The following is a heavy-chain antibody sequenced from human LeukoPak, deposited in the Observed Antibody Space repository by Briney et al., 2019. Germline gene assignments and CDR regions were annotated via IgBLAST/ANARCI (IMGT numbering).Heavy chain of an antibody. D-gene: IGHD5-18*01. CDR2: IQNIGTS. V-gene: IGHV4-59*01. CDR1: GGSISTYH. Sequence: SETPSLTCAVSGGSISTYHWTWLRQPPGKGLEWIGFIQNIGTSKYNPALNGRVTMSVEASKSQISLMLTSVTAADTAVYYCARDREHSYGKYFDPWGQGTLVTVSS. J-gene: IGHJ5*02. CDR3: ARDREHSYGKYFDP.